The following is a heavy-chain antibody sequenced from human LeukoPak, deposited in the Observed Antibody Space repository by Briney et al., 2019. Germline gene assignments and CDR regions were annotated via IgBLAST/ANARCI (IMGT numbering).Heavy chain of an antibody. D-gene: IGHD2/OR15-2a*01. V-gene: IGHV7-4-1*02. CDR1: GYTFTSYA. CDR3: ARVPPEISSWYFDY. Sequence: ASVKVSCKASGYTFTSYAINWVRQAPGQGLEWMGWINTNTGNPTYAQGFTGRFVFSLDTSVSTAYLQISSLKAEDTAVYYCARVPPEISSWYFDYWGQGTLVTVSS. CDR2: INTNTGNP. J-gene: IGHJ4*02.